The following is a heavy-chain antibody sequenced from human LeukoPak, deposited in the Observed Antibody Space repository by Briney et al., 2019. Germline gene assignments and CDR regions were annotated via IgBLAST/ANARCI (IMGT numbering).Heavy chain of an antibody. CDR3: ARDPPWGGSYFNTFLY. D-gene: IGHD1-26*01. CDR1: GFNFDAYA. Sequence: PGGSLRLSCAASGFNFDAYAMHWVRQAPGKGLEWVSGVTWNSDRVAYADSVKGRFTISRDNAKNSLYLQMNSLRAEDTAVYYCARDPPWGGSYFNTFLYWGQGTLVTVSS. CDR2: VTWNSDRV. V-gene: IGHV3-9*01. J-gene: IGHJ4*02.